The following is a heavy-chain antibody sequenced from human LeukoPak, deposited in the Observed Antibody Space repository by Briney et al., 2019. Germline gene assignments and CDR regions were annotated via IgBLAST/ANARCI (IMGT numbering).Heavy chain of an antibody. J-gene: IGHJ6*02. CDR1: GFTFSNAW. CDR3: TTGSPTATAGTFYYYYGMDV. Sequence: GGSLRLSCAASGFTFSNAWMSWVRQAPGKGLEWVGRIKSKTDGGTTDHAAPVKGRFTISRDDSKNTLYLQMNSLKTEDTAVYYCTTGSPTATAGTFYYYYGMDVWGQGTTVTVSS. D-gene: IGHD6-13*01. CDR2: IKSKTDGGTT. V-gene: IGHV3-15*01.